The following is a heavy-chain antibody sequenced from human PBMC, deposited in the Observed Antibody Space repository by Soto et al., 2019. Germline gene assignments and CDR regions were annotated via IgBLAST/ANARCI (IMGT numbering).Heavy chain of an antibody. CDR3: AKDRSGYDYPTWLDP. CDR2: ISWNSGSI. J-gene: IGHJ5*02. V-gene: IGHV3-9*01. Sequence: GGSLRLSCAASGFTFDDYAMHWVRQAPGKGLEWVSGISWNSGSIAYADSVKGRFTISRDNAKNSLYLQMNSLRPEDTALYYCAKDRSGYDYPTWLDPWGQGTLVTVSS. D-gene: IGHD5-12*01. CDR1: GFTFDDYA.